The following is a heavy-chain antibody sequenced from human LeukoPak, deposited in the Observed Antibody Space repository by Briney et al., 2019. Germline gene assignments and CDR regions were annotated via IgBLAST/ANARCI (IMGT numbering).Heavy chain of an antibody. CDR3: AREGDTRVDTAMVTQPDAFDI. D-gene: IGHD5-18*01. J-gene: IGHJ3*02. CDR2: INHSGST. Sequence: ASETLSLTCAVYGGSFSGYYWSWIRQPPGKGLEWIGEINHSGSTNYNPSLKSRVTISVDTSKNQFPLKLSSVTAADTAVYYCAREGDTRVDTAMVTQPDAFDIWGQGTMVTVSS. CDR1: GGSFSGYY. V-gene: IGHV4-34*01.